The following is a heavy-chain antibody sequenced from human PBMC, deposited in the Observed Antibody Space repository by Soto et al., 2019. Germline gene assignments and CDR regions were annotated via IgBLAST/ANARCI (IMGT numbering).Heavy chain of an antibody. Sequence: PVGSLRLSCAASGFTFSGYGMHWVRQAPGKGPEWVAVIWYDGSNKYYADSVKGRFTISRDNSKNTLYLQMNSLRAEDTAVYYCARGRYSYGLPYYFDYWGQGTLVTVSS. CDR2: IWYDGSNK. J-gene: IGHJ4*02. CDR3: ARGRYSYGLPYYFDY. CDR1: GFTFSGYG. V-gene: IGHV3-33*01. D-gene: IGHD5-18*01.